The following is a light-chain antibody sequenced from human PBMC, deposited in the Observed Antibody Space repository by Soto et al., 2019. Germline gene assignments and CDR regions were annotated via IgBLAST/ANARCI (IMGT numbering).Light chain of an antibody. CDR1: SGDVGAYNY. Sequence: QSALTQPASMSGSPGQSITISCTGSSGDVGAYNYDSWYQQYRPGEAPKLIIYDVSHRPAGVSTRFSGSKSGNTASLTISGLQTEDEADYYCSSYTRAATYVFGTGTKLTVL. CDR3: SSYTRAATYV. V-gene: IGLV2-14*03. J-gene: IGLJ1*01. CDR2: DVS.